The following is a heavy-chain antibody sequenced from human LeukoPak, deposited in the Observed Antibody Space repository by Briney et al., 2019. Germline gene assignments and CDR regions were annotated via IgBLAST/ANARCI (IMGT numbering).Heavy chain of an antibody. CDR1: GYTFTGYY. CDR3: ARETRRRYFESYYGMDV. V-gene: IGHV1-2*02. CDR2: INPNSGGT. J-gene: IGHJ6*02. D-gene: IGHD3-9*01. Sequence: ASVKVSCKASGYTFTGYYMHWVRQAPGQGLEWMGWINPNSGGTNYAQKFQGRVTMTRDTSISTAYMELSRLRSDDTAVYYCARETRRRYFESYYGMDVWGQGTTVTVSS.